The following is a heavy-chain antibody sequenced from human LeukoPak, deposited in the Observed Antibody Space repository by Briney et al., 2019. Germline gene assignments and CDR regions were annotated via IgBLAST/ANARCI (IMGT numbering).Heavy chain of an antibody. CDR2: ISGDGDTT. CDR3: ANQSPG. J-gene: IGHJ4*02. Sequence: GGSLRLSCVASGFTFSTHAMAWVRQAPGKGLDWVSAISGDGDTTYYADSVKGRFTISRDNSKNTVYLQMNSLRAEDTAVYYCANQSPGWGQGTLVTVSS. CDR1: GFTFSTHA. V-gene: IGHV3-23*01.